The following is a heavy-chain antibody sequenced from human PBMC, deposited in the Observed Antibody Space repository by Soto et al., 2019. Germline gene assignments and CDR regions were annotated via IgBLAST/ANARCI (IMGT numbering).Heavy chain of an antibody. D-gene: IGHD6-19*01. CDR1: GFTFSSYA. Sequence: GSLRLSCAASGFTFSSYAMHWVRQAPGKGLEWVAVISYDGSNKYYADSVKGRFTISRDNSKNTLYLQMNSLRAEDTAVYYCARARSPYSSGWYWFDPWGQGTLVTVSS. CDR3: ARARSPYSSGWYWFDP. CDR2: ISYDGSNK. V-gene: IGHV3-30-3*01. J-gene: IGHJ5*02.